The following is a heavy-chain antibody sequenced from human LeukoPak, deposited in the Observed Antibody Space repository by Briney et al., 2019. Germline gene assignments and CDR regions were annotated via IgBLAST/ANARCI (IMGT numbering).Heavy chain of an antibody. J-gene: IGHJ3*02. D-gene: IGHD2-15*01. CDR1: GGSISSYY. V-gene: IGHV4-59*01. CDR2: IYHSGST. CDR3: ARSQWGYAFDI. Sequence: SETLSLTCTVSGGSISSYYWTWIRQSPGKGLEWIGYIYHSGSTYYNPYLRSRVTISLFTSKNQFSLKLSSVTAGDTAVYYCARSQWGYAFDIWGQGTMVTVSS.